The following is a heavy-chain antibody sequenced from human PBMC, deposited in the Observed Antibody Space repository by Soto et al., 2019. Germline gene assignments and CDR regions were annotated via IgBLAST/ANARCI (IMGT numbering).Heavy chain of an antibody. V-gene: IGHV3-23*01. CDR1: GFTFSSYA. Sequence: EVQLLESGGGLVQPGGSLRLSCAASGFTFSSYAMSWVRQAPGKWLEWVSTISAGGGTTYSADSVKGRFPISRDNSKNTRHLQMNSLRAEDTALYYCAKPGLAGTTGRTHPWFDSWGQGTLVTVSS. CDR2: ISAGGGTT. D-gene: IGHD1-7*01. CDR3: AKPGLAGTTGRTHPWFDS. J-gene: IGHJ5*01.